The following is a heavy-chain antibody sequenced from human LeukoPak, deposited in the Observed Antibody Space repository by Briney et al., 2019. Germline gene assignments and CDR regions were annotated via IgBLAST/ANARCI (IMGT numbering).Heavy chain of an antibody. CDR2: IYHIGST. CDR1: GYSISSGYY. J-gene: IGHJ5*02. D-gene: IGHD2-2*01. CDR3: ASVTGRCSSTSCYDNWFDP. V-gene: IGHV4-38-2*02. Sequence: SETLSLTCTVSGYSISSGYYWGWIRQPPGKGLEWIGSIYHIGSTYYNPSLKSRVTISVDTSKNQFSLKLSSVTAADTAVYYCASVTGRCSSTSCYDNWFDPWGQGTLVTVSS.